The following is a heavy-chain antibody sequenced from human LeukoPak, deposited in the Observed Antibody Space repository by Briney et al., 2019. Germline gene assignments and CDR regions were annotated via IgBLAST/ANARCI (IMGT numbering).Heavy chain of an antibody. CDR3: ARVVADSSGWETLDY. J-gene: IGHJ4*02. Sequence: GASVKVSCKASGYTFTNYYMHWVRQAPGQGLEWMGIINPSDGSTNYARNFQGRVTMTRDTSTSTVYMELSSLRSEDTAAYYCARVVADSSGWETLDYWGQGTLVTVSS. CDR2: INPSDGST. D-gene: IGHD6-19*01. CDR1: GYTFTNYY. V-gene: IGHV1-46*01.